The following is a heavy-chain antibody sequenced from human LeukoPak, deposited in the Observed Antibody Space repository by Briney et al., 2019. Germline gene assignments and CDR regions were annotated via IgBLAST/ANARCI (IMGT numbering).Heavy chain of an antibody. CDR3: AKVKDSSGYYVGNFDY. J-gene: IGHJ4*02. V-gene: IGHV3-9*01. CDR1: GFTFDDYA. Sequence: GGSLRLSCAASGFTFDDYAMHWVRQAPGKGLEWVSGISWNSGSIGYADSVKGRFTISRDNAKNSLYLQMNSLGAEDTALYYCAKVKDSSGYYVGNFDYWGQGTLVTVSS. D-gene: IGHD3-22*01. CDR2: ISWNSGSI.